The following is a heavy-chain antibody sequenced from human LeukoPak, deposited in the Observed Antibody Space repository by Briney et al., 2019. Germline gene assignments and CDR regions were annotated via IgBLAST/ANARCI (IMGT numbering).Heavy chain of an antibody. J-gene: IGHJ4*02. CDR1: GFTFSSYA. CDR2: FSGSNNYT. V-gene: IGHV3-23*01. CDR3: AKIAPPLDY. Sequence: GGSLRLSCAASGFTFSSYAMNWVRQVPGKGLEWVSAFSGSNNYTYYADSVKGRFTISRDNSKNTLYLQMNSLRAEDTAVYYCAKIAPPLDYWGQGTLVTVSS. D-gene: IGHD6-13*01.